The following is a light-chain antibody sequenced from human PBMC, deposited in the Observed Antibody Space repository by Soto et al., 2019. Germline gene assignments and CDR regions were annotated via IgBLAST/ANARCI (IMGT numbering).Light chain of an antibody. CDR3: QCYDSSLGGSV. J-gene: IGLJ1*01. CDR2: GNS. V-gene: IGLV1-40*01. Sequence: QSVLTQPPSVSGAPGQRVTISCTGSSSNIGAGYDVHWYQQHPGTAPKLLIYGNSNRPSGVPDRFSGSKYRTSASLAITGLQDDDEADYYCQCYDSSLGGSVFGTGTKLTVL. CDR1: SSNIGAGYD.